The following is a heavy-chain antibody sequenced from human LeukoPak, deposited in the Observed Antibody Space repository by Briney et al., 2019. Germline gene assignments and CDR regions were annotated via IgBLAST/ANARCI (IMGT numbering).Heavy chain of an antibody. CDR2: ISASGGST. CDR3: AKDGYNWNYGGHFDY. Sequence: GRSLRLSCAASGFTFSSYAMSWVRQAPGKGLEWVSAISASGGSTYYADSVKGRFTISRDNSKNTLYLQMNSLRAEDTAVYYCAKDGYNWNYGGHFDYWGQGTLVTVSS. J-gene: IGHJ4*02. D-gene: IGHD1-7*01. V-gene: IGHV3-23*01. CDR1: GFTFSSYA.